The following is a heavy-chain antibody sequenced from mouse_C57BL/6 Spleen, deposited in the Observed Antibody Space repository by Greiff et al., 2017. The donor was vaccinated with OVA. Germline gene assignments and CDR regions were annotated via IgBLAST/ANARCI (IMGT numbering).Heavy chain of an antibody. Sequence: EVQRVESGGGLVQPKGSLKLSCAASGFTFNTYAMHWVRQAPGKGLEWVARIRSKSSNYATYYADSVKDRFTISRDDSQSMLYLQMNNLKTEDTAMYYCVIDGYSSHYYAMDYWGQGTSVTVSS. CDR2: IRSKSSNYAT. J-gene: IGHJ4*01. V-gene: IGHV10-3*01. CDR3: VIDGYSSHYYAMDY. D-gene: IGHD2-3*01. CDR1: GFTFNTYA.